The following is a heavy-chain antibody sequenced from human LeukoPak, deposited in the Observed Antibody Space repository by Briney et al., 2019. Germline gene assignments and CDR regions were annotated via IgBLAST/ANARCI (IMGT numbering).Heavy chain of an antibody. CDR2: IYTSGTT. D-gene: IGHD3-10*01. V-gene: IGHV4-4*07. J-gene: IGHJ4*02. CDR3: VRDGGYGSGSYYFDY. Sequence: PSETLSLTCTVSGGSISNYYWSWIRQSAGKGLEWIGRIYTSGTTNYNPSLKSRVTMSVDTSKNQFSLKLSSVTAADTAVYYCVRDGGYGSGSYYFDYWGQGTLVTVSS. CDR1: GGSISNYY.